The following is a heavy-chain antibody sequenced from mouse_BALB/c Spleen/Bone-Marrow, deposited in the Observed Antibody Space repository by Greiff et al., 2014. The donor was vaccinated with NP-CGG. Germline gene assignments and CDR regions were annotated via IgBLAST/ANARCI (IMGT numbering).Heavy chain of an antibody. Sequence: VQLQQSGAELVRPGTSVKISCKASGYAFTNYWLDWVKQRPGHGLEWMGDIYPGSGNTYFNEKFKGKATLTADKSSSTAYMQLSSLTSEDSAVYFCARPQFISGRYYAMDYWGQGTSVTVSS. D-gene: IGHD1-2*01. V-gene: IGHV1-63*01. CDR2: IYPGSGNT. CDR1: GYAFTNYW. J-gene: IGHJ4*01. CDR3: ARPQFISGRYYAMDY.